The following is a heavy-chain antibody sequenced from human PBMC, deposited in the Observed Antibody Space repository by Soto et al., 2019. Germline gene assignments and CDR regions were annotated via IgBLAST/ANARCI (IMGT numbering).Heavy chain of an antibody. CDR2: ISDSGSA. D-gene: IGHD6-19*01. J-gene: IGHJ6*02. CDR1: GGSISEYR. V-gene: IGHV4-59*01. CDR3: ARGRKVEQWVSSGRGGGLDV. Sequence: SETLSLTCTVSGGSISEYRWSWIRQPPGKGLEWIGYISDSGSANYKPSLKTRVTISVDASKNHFSLKLTSVTAADTAVYYCARGRKVEQWVSSGRGGGLDVWGQGTTVTVSS.